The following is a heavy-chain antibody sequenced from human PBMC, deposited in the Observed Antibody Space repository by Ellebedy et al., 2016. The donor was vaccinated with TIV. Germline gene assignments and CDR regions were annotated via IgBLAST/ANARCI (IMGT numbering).Heavy chain of an antibody. CDR3: AKWTVGYCSSDSCYNGDY. J-gene: IGHJ4*02. CDR2: FNLAATT. CDR1: GGSFSNYY. V-gene: IGHV4-34*01. Sequence: MPGGSLRLSCAVYGGSFSNYYWSWIRQPPGKGLEWIGEFNLAATTNYNPSLKSRVTISVDTSKNQFSLRLTSVTAADTAVYYCAKWTVGYCSSDSCYNGDYWGQGTLVTVSS. D-gene: IGHD2-2*01.